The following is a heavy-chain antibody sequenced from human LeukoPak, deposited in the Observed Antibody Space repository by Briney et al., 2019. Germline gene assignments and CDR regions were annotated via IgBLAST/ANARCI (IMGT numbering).Heavy chain of an antibody. J-gene: IGHJ4*02. V-gene: IGHV1-69*04. D-gene: IGHD2-15*01. CDR1: GGTFSSYA. CDR2: IIPMLGIA. CDR3: ATDIVVVVAASGNFEY. Sequence: SVTLTRTAAGGTFSSYAISWVRQAPGQGLEWMGRIIPMLGIANYAQKFQGTVTITADKSTSTAYMELSSLRSEDTAVYYCATDIVVVVAASGNFEYWGQGTVTMVSS.